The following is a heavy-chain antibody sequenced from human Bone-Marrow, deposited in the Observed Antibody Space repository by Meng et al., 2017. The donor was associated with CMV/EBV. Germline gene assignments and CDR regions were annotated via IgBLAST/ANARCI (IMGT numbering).Heavy chain of an antibody. Sequence: SGGSISSGGYYWSWIRQHPGKGLGGVGYIYYGGSTYYDPSLKSRVTITVDTSKNQFSLKLSSVTAADTAVYYCARGFGEFRAYYFDYWGQGTLVTVSS. V-gene: IGHV4-31*02. CDR1: GGSISSGGYY. J-gene: IGHJ4*02. CDR3: ARGFGEFRAYYFDY. D-gene: IGHD3-10*01. CDR2: IYYGGST.